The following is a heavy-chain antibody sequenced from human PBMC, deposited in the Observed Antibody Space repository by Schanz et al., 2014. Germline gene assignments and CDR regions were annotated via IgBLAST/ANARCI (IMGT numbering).Heavy chain of an antibody. V-gene: IGHV3-30*14. CDR2: IDYAGST. D-gene: IGHD6-19*01. Sequence: VQLVESGGGVVQPGRSLRLSCAASGFTFSSYAMHWVRQAPGKGLEWVSLIDYAGSTNYADSVKGRMTVSRDTSKNALFLQMNNLRAEDTAVYYCASPPISVAGRLADYWGQGILVAVSS. J-gene: IGHJ4*02. CDR1: GFTFSSYA. CDR3: ASPPISVAGRLADY.